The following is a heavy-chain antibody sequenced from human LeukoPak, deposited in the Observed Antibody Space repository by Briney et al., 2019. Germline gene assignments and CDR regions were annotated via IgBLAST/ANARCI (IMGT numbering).Heavy chain of an antibody. CDR3: ARAPSEIGGYYPEYFRH. Sequence: PGGSPRLSCAASGFTFSSYWMHWVRQAPGKGLVWVSRIKSVGSTNYADSVKGRFTISRDNAKNTVSLQMNSLRAEDTGVYYCARAPSEIGGYYPEYFRHWGQGTLVTVSS. V-gene: IGHV3-74*01. J-gene: IGHJ1*01. CDR2: IKSVGST. CDR1: GFTFSSYW. D-gene: IGHD3-22*01.